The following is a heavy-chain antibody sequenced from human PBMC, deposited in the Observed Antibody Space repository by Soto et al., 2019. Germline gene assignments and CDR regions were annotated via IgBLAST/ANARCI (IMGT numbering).Heavy chain of an antibody. D-gene: IGHD3-22*01. V-gene: IGHV1-8*01. Sequence: ASVKVSCKASGYTFTSYDINWVRQATGQGLEWMGWMNPNSGNTGYAQKFLGRVTMTRNTSISTAYMELSSLRSEDTAVYYCARESGDSSGYDCYGMDVWGQGTTVTVSS. CDR3: ARESGDSSGYDCYGMDV. CDR2: MNPNSGNT. CDR1: GYTFTSYD. J-gene: IGHJ6*02.